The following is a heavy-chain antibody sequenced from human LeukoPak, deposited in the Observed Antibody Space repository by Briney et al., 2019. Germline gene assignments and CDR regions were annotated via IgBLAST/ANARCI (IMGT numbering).Heavy chain of an antibody. CDR2: IIPIFGTA. Sequence: ASVKVSCRASGYTFTSYGISWVRQAPGQGLEWMGGIIPIFGTANYAQKFQGRVTITADESTSTAYMELSSLRSEDTAAYYCARDSSGWDAFDIWGQGTMVTVSS. V-gene: IGHV1-69*13. CDR1: GYTFTSYG. J-gene: IGHJ3*02. CDR3: ARDSSGWDAFDI. D-gene: IGHD6-19*01.